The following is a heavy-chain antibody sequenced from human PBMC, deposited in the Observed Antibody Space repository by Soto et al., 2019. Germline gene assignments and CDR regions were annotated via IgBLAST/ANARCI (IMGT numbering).Heavy chain of an antibody. CDR2: ISWNSDNM. J-gene: IGHJ3*02. Sequence: EVRLVESGGGFVQPGRSLRLSCAASGFTFDDYGMHWVRQAPGKGLAWVSGISWNSDNMDYADSVKGRFTISRDNAKNSLYLQMNSLRAEDTALYYCANVKLYGDYLSSFDIWGPGAMVTVSS. D-gene: IGHD4-17*01. CDR1: GFTFDDYG. V-gene: IGHV3-9*01. CDR3: ANVKLYGDYLSSFDI.